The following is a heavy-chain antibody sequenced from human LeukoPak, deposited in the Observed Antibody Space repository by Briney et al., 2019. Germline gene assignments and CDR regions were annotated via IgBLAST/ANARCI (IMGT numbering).Heavy chain of an antibody. V-gene: IGHV1-2*02. J-gene: IGHJ5*02. CDR3: ATKYYGSGRWFDP. D-gene: IGHD3-10*01. Sequence: ASVKVSCKASGYTFTGYYMHWVRQAPGQGLEWMGWINPNSGGTNYAQKFQGRVTMTRDTSISTAYMELSRLRSDDAAVYYCATKYYGSGRWFDPWGQGTLVTVSS. CDR1: GYTFTGYY. CDR2: INPNSGGT.